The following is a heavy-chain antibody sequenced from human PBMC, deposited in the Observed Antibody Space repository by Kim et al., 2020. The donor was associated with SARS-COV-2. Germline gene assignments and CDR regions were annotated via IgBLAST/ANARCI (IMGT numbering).Heavy chain of an antibody. V-gene: IGHV4-61*01. J-gene: IGHJ5*02. Sequence: SETLSLTCTVSGGSVSSGSYYWSWIRQPPGKGLEWIGYIYYSGSTNYNPSLKSRVTISVDTSKNQFSLKLSSVTAADTAVYYCARDRKYHGFDPWGQGTRVTVSS. CDR1: GGSVSSGSYY. CDR3: ARDRKYHGFDP. D-gene: IGHD2-2*01. CDR2: IYYSGST.